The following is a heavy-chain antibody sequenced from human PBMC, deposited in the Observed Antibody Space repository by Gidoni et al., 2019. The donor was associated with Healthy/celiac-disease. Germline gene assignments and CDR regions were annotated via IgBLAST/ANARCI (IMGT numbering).Heavy chain of an antibody. V-gene: IGHV3-49*05. CDR1: GFTFGDYA. D-gene: IGHD6-19*01. CDR2: IRSKAYGGTT. Sequence: EVQLVESGGGLVKPGRSLRLSCTASGFTFGDYAMSWFRPAPGKGVEWVGFIRSKAYGGTTEYAASVKGRFTISRDDYKSIAYLQMNSLKTEDTAVYYCTRDDLLVLSEDVSSGWSGDFDIWGQGTMVTVSS. CDR3: TRDDLLVLSEDVSSGWSGDFDI. J-gene: IGHJ3*02.